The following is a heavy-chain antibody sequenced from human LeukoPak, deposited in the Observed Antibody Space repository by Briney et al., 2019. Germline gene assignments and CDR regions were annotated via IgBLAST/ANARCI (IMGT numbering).Heavy chain of an antibody. J-gene: IGHJ3*02. CDR1: GYTFTGYY. CDR2: LNPNTGGT. Sequence: ASVKVSCRASGYTFTGYYMHWVRQAPGQGLEWVGWLNPNTGGTNYAQKFQGKVTMTRDTSISTAYMELSRLRSVDTAVYYCAKGKGIGDYGDYDAFDIWGQGTMVTVSS. V-gene: IGHV1-2*02. D-gene: IGHD4-17*01. CDR3: AKGKGIGDYGDYDAFDI.